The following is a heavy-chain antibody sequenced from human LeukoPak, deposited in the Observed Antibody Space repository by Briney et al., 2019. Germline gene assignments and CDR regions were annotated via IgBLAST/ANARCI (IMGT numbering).Heavy chain of an antibody. CDR1: GGSISSYY. J-gene: IGHJ2*01. V-gene: IGHV4-59*12. D-gene: IGHD3-9*01. CDR3: ARVLLRYFDWLPHYWYFGL. CDR2: IYYSGST. Sequence: SSETLSLTCTVSGGSISSYYWSWIRQPPGKGLEWIGYIYYSGSTNYNPSLKSRVTISVDTSKNQFSLKLSSVTAADTAVYYRARVLLRYFDWLPHYWYFGLWGRGTLVTVSS.